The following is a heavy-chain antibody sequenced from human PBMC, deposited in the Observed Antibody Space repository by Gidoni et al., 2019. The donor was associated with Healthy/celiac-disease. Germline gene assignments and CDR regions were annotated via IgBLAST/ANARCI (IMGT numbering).Heavy chain of an antibody. J-gene: IGHJ4*02. Sequence: EVQLVESGGGLVKPGGSLRLSCAASGFTFSSYSMNWVRQAPGKGLDWVSSISSSSSYIYYADSVKGRFTISRDNAKNSLYLQMNSLRAEDTAVYYCARGGYSSSWFFYWGQGTLVTVSS. CDR1: GFTFSSYS. CDR2: ISSSSSYI. D-gene: IGHD6-13*01. V-gene: IGHV3-21*01. CDR3: ARGGYSSSWFFY.